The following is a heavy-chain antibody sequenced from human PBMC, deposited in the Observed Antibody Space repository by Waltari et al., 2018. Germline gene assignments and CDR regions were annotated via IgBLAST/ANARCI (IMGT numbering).Heavy chain of an antibody. D-gene: IGHD3-16*01. V-gene: IGHV4-59*11. CDR2: IYYTGDT. Sequence: QVHLQESGTGLLKPSETLSLTCTLSRDSISSHFWTWFRQPPGKGLEWIGHIYYTGDTTSRPARRGRVRKSVYTSKIHYCLRVGSVTGADTAGYYGAGGGVVGGGHRSGGLGPWGQGIPVTVSS. CDR3: AGGGVVGGGHRSGGLGP. CDR1: RDSISSHF. J-gene: IGHJ5*02.